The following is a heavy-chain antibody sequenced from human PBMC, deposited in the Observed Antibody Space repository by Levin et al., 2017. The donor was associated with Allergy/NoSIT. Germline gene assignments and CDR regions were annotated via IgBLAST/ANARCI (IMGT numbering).Heavy chain of an antibody. J-gene: IGHJ3*02. CDR3: ARDRGLTNAVDI. V-gene: IGHV3-7*01. Sequence: QPGGSLRLSCVVSGFTFTTYWMSWVRQAPGKGLEWVAIIKYDGSEIHYVDSVRDRFTIYRDNTKNSVYLQMNSLRVEDTAVYYCARDRGLTNAVDIWGQGTMVTVSS. CDR2: IKYDGSEI. CDR1: GFTFTTYW. D-gene: IGHD3-10*01.